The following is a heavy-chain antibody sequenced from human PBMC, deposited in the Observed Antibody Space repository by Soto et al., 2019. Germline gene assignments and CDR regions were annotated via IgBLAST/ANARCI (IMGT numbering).Heavy chain of an antibody. CDR1: RGSLSSGGYY. J-gene: IGHJ4*02. CDR3: AGRRHYYDSSGYPDFEY. V-gene: IGHV4-31*03. D-gene: IGHD3-22*01. CDR2: IYYSGST. Sequence: SETLSLTCTVSRGSLSSGGYYCSWIRQHPGKGLEWIGYIYYSGSTYYNPSLKSRVTISVDTSKNQFSLKLSSVTAADTAVYYCAGRRHYYDSSGYPDFEYWGQGTLVTLSS.